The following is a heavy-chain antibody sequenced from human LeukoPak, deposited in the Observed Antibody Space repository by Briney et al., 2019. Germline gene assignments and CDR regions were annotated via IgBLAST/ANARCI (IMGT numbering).Heavy chain of an antibody. V-gene: IGHV3-21*01. Sequence: PGGSLRLPCAASGFTLSSYSMNWVRQAPGKGLEWVSSISSSSSYIYYADSVKGRFTISRDNAKNSLYLQMNSLRAEDTAVYYCARDPGGFGELFYYFDYWGQGTLVTVSS. CDR3: ARDPGGFGELFYYFDY. D-gene: IGHD3-10*01. CDR1: GFTLSSYS. J-gene: IGHJ4*02. CDR2: ISSSSSYI.